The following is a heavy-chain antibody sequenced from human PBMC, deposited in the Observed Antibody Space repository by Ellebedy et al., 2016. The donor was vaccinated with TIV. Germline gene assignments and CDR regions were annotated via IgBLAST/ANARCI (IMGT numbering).Heavy chain of an antibody. CDR2: ISAYNGNT. V-gene: IGHV1-18*01. CDR1: GYTFTSYG. Sequence: ASVKVSCXASGYTFTSYGISWVRQAPGQGLEWMGWISAYNGNTNYAQKLQGRVTMTTDTSTSTAYMELRSLRSDDTAVYYCARDGYCTNGVCFPLDYWGQGTLVTVSS. CDR3: ARDGYCTNGVCFPLDY. J-gene: IGHJ4*02. D-gene: IGHD2-8*01.